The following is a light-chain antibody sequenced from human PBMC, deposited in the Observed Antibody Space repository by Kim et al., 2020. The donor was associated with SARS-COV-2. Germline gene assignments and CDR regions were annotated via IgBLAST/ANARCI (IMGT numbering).Light chain of an antibody. Sequence: AVNIPSTRTGRPIGSKYVHLFPLPPARAPTTVINEGLQSTSGVRDLFSSSMQPPSNSASLTISGLETEDEADYYCQSYDAAIWVFGGGTQLTVL. J-gene: IGLJ3*02. V-gene: IGLV6-57*03. CDR3: QSYDAAIWV. CDR1: GRPIGSKY. CDR2: EGL.